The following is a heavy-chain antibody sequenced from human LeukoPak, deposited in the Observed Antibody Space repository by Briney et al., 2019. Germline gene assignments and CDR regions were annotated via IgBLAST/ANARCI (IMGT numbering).Heavy chain of an antibody. CDR1: GFTFSSYW. D-gene: IGHD3-3*01. J-gene: IGHJ4*02. V-gene: IGHV3-74*01. CDR2: INSDGSST. CDR3: AKGIGAPYYDFWSGYPDSDY. Sequence: GGSLRLSCAASGFTFSSYWMHWVRQAPGKGLVWVSRINSDGSSTSYADSVKGRFTISRDNSKNTLYLQMNSLRAEDTAVYYCAKGIGAPYYDFWSGYPDSDYWGQGTLVTVSS.